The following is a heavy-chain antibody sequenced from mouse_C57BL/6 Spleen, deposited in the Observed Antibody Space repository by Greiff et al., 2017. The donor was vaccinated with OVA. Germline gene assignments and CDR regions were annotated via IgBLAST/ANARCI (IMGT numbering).Heavy chain of an antibody. Sequence: EVKVEESGPGLVKPSQSLSLTCSVTGYSITSGYYWNWIRQFPGNKLEWMGYISYDGSNNYNPSLKNRISITRDTSKNQFFLKLNSVTTEDTATYYCASPYGYDGFAYWGQGTLVTVSA. J-gene: IGHJ3*01. V-gene: IGHV3-6*01. D-gene: IGHD2-2*01. CDR2: ISYDGSN. CDR3: ASPYGYDGFAY. CDR1: GYSITSGYY.